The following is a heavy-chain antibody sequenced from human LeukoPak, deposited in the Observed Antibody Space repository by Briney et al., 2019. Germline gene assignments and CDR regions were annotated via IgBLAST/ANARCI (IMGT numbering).Heavy chain of an antibody. CDR1: GYTFTSYD. J-gene: IGHJ5*02. D-gene: IGHD2-2*01. CDR2: MNPNSGNT. Sequence: ASVKVSCKASGYTFTSYDINWVRQATGQGLEWMGWMNPNSGNTGYAQKFQGRVTMTRNTSISTAYMELSSLRSEDTAVYYCARAPVYCSSTSCYSVGWFDPWGQGTLVTVSS. V-gene: IGHV1-8*01. CDR3: ARAPVYCSSTSCYSVGWFDP.